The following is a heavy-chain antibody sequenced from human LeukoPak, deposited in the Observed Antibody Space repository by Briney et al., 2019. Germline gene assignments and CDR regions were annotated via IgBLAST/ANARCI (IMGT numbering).Heavy chain of an antibody. CDR1: GGSFSGYY. CDR3: ATRTYGGNSPFDY. V-gene: IGHV4-34*01. CDR2: INHSGST. D-gene: IGHD4-23*01. J-gene: IGHJ4*02. Sequence: SETLSLTCAVHGGSFSGYYWSWIRQPPGKGLGWIGEINHSGSTNYNPSLKSRVTISVDTSKNQFSLKLSSVTAADTAVYYCATRTYGGNSPFDYWGQGTLVTASS.